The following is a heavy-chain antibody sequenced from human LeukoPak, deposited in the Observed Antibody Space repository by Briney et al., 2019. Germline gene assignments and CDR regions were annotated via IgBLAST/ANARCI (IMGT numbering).Heavy chain of an antibody. D-gene: IGHD3-3*01. CDR1: GGSISSYY. V-gene: IGHV4-4*07. CDR3: ARGSKRYDFGDAFDI. J-gene: IGHJ3*02. Sequence: PSETLSLTCTVSGGSISSYYWSWIRQPAGKGLEWIGRIYTSGNTNYNPSLKSRVTMSVDTSKNQFSLKLSSVTAADTAVYYCARGSKRYDFGDAFDIWGQGTMVTVSS. CDR2: IYTSGNT.